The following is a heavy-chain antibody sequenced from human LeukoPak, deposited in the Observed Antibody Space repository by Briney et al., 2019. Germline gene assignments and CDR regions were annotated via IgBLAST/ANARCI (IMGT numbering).Heavy chain of an antibody. CDR2: ISGSGGST. Sequence: GGSLRLSCAASGFTFSSYAMSWVRQAPGKGLEWVSAISGSGGSTYYADSVKGRFTISRDNSKNTLYLQMNSPRAEDTAVYYCAKIPIVLMVYAIGYFDYWGQGTLVTVSS. CDR1: GFTFSSYA. D-gene: IGHD2-8*01. CDR3: AKIPIVLMVYAIGYFDY. V-gene: IGHV3-23*01. J-gene: IGHJ4*02.